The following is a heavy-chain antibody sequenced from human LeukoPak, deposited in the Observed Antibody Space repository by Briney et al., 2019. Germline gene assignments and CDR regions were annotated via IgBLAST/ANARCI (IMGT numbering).Heavy chain of an antibody. Sequence: PSQTLSLTCTVSGGSISISGYYWSWIRQHPGEGLEWLGYISYSGSTYYSPSLKSRVTISVDTSKNQFSLKLSSVTAADTAVYYCARGVLVWGQGTLVTVSS. CDR2: ISYSGST. V-gene: IGHV4-31*03. CDR3: ARGVLV. D-gene: IGHD2-8*02. CDR1: GGSISISGYY. J-gene: IGHJ4*02.